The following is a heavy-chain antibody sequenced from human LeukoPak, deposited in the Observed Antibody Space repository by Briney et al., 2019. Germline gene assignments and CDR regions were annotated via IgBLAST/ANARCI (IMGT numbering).Heavy chain of an antibody. D-gene: IGHD1-26*01. CDR3: TTKTRGYYMDV. CDR1: GGSFSGYY. V-gene: IGHV4-34*03. Sequence: SETLSLTCAVYGGSFSGYYWSWIRQPPGKGLEWIGEINHSGSTNYNPSLKSRVTISVDTSKNQFSLKLSSVTAADTAVYYCTTKTRGYYMDVWGKGTTVTISS. J-gene: IGHJ6*03. CDR2: INHSGST.